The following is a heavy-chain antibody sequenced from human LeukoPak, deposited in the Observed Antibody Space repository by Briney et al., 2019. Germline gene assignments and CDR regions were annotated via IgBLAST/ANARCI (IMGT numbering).Heavy chain of an antibody. CDR1: GFTFNDYG. J-gene: IGHJ4*02. V-gene: IGHV3-20*04. CDR3: ARNFGGGDRSGPFY. D-gene: IGHD3-22*01. CDR2: INWNGGST. Sequence: GGSLRLSCAASGFTFNDYGMSWVRHAPGRGLEWVSGINWNGGSTAYADSVRGRFTISRDNAKDSGYLQMNSLRAEDRAFYYCARNFGGGDRSGPFYWGQGTLVTVSS.